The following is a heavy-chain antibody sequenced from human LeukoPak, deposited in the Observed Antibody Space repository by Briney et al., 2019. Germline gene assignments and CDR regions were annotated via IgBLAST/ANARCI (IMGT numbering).Heavy chain of an antibody. V-gene: IGHV3-48*01. Sequence: QPGGSLRLSCAASGFTFSSYSMNWVRQAPGKGLEWVSYISSSSSTIYYADSVKGRFTISRDNAKNSLYLQMNSLRAEDTAVYYCARWRYFDWLLDYYYYYGMDVWGQGTTVTVSS. CDR1: GFTFSSYS. CDR2: ISSSSSTI. D-gene: IGHD3-9*01. J-gene: IGHJ6*02. CDR3: ARWRYFDWLLDYYYYYGMDV.